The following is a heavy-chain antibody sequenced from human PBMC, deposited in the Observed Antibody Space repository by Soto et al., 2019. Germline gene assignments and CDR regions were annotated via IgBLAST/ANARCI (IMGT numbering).Heavy chain of an antibody. J-gene: IGHJ4*02. D-gene: IGHD6-19*01. CDR1: GGSFSDYA. Sequence: QVQLVQAGTEVKKPAASVRVSCKVSGGSFSDYAITWVRQAPGQGREWMGGIIPKFPTGEYAKKFQGTVKITADKSTSTVYLEVSSLRHEDTAVYYCARDGVRGGWYYFDLWGQGTQVSVSS. CDR3: ARDGVRGGWYYFDL. CDR2: IIPKFPTG. V-gene: IGHV1-69*06.